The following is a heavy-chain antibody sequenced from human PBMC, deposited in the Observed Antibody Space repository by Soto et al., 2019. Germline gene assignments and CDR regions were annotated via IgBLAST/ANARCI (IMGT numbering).Heavy chain of an antibody. Sequence: ASVKVSCKASGYTFTSYGISWVRQAPGQGLEWMGWISAYNGNTNYAQKLQGRVTMTTDTSTSTAYMELRSLRSDDTAVYYCASGYCSGGSCYYPHFFDYWGQGTLVTV. V-gene: IGHV1-18*01. CDR1: GYTFTSYG. CDR3: ASGYCSGGSCYYPHFFDY. CDR2: ISAYNGNT. D-gene: IGHD2-15*01. J-gene: IGHJ4*02.